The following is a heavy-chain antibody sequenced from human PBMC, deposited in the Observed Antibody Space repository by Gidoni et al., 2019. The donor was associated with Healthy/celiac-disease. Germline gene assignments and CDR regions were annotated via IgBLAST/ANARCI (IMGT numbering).Heavy chain of an antibody. V-gene: IGHV3-72*01. D-gene: IGHD3-10*01. CDR2: TRNKANSYTT. J-gene: IGHJ3*02. CDR1: GFPFSDHD. CDR3: ARALQYGSGSYYALDAFDI. Sequence: EVQLVESGGGLVQPGGSLRLSCAASGFPFSDHDMDWVRQAPGKGLGWVGRTRNKANSYTTEYAASVKGRFTISRDDSKNSLYLQMNSLKTEDTAVYYCARALQYGSGSYYALDAFDIWGQGTMVTVSS.